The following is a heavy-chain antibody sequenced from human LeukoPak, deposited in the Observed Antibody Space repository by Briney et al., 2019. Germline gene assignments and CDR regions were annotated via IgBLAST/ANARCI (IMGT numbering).Heavy chain of an antibody. V-gene: IGHV4-59*08. CDR1: GGSISSYY. CDR3: ARHGSVYSSSWYYFDY. D-gene: IGHD6-13*01. Sequence: PSETLCLTCTVSGGSISSYYWSWIRQPPGKGLEWIGYIYYSGSTNYNPSLKSRVTISVDTSKNQFSLKLSSVTAADTAVYYCARHGSVYSSSWYYFDYWGQGTLVTVSS. CDR2: IYYSGST. J-gene: IGHJ4*02.